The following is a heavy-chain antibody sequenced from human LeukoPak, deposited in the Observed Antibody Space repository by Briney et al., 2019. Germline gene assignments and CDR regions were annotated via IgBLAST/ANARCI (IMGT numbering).Heavy chain of an antibody. D-gene: IGHD5-18*01. CDR3: AKDGKYSYGYTVDY. V-gene: IGHV3-23*01. J-gene: IGHJ4*02. CDR2: ISGSGGST. CDR1: GFTFSSYA. Sequence: GGSLRLSCAASGFTFSSYAMSWVRQAPGKGLEWVSAISGSGGSTYYADSVKGRFTISRDNSKNTLHLQMNSLRAEDTAVYYCAKDGKYSYGYTVDYWGQGTLVTVSS.